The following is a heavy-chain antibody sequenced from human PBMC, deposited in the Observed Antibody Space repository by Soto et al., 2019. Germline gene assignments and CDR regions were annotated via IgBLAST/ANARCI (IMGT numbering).Heavy chain of an antibody. Sequence: PSETLCLTCTVSGDSVSKYYWNWIRQPAGKGLECIGRIYTTRSPNYNPSLKSRFTMSVDTSKNKFSLNLNLTSVTAADTAVYYCARSLAYGDDANLDTWGHGTLATVSS. J-gene: IGHJ5*01. V-gene: IGHV4-4*07. CDR3: ARSLAYGDDANLDT. D-gene: IGHD4-17*01. CDR1: GDSVSKYY. CDR2: IYTTRSP.